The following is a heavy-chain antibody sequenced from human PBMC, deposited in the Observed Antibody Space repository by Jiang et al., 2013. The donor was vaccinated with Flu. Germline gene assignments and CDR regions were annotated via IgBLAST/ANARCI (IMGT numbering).Heavy chain of an antibody. D-gene: IGHD5-12*01. J-gene: IGHJ5*02. CDR3: ARYNSGYDLRWFEP. V-gene: IGHV7-4-1*02. Sequence: QSGSELQKPGASVKVSCKASGYTFSGPSINWVRQAPGQGLEWMGWINTHTGSPTYAQGFTGRFVFSLDTSVSTAYLQISSLKDEDTGVYYCARYNSGYDLRWFEPWGQGTLVTVSS. CDR1: GYTFSGPS. CDR2: INTHTGSP.